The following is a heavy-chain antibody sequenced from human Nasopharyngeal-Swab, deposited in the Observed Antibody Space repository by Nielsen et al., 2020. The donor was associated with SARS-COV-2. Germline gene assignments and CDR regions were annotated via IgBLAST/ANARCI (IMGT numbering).Heavy chain of an antibody. Sequence: GGSLRLSCAASGFTFSNAWMSWVRQAPGRGLEWVGRIKKETDGGTTDCAAPVKGRFTISRDDSKNMLYLQMSSLKTEDTGVYYCTTATYYYDSSGYANDASDIWGQGTMVTVSS. CDR2: IKKETDGGTT. CDR3: TTATYYYDSSGYANDASDI. CDR1: GFTFSNAW. V-gene: IGHV3-15*01. J-gene: IGHJ3*02. D-gene: IGHD3-22*01.